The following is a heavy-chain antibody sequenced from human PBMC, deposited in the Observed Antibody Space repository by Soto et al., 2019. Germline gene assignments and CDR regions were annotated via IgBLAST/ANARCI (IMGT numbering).Heavy chain of an antibody. CDR3: ARAPPPFGAWSWNWFDP. Sequence: SETLSLTCAVSGYSISSGYYWGWIRQPPGKGLEWIGSIYHSGSTYYNPSLTSRVTISVDTSKNQFSLKLSSLTAADTAVYYCARAPPPFGAWSWNWFDPWGQGTLVTVSS. V-gene: IGHV4-38-2*01. CDR2: IYHSGST. D-gene: IGHD3-16*01. CDR1: GYSISSGYY. J-gene: IGHJ5*02.